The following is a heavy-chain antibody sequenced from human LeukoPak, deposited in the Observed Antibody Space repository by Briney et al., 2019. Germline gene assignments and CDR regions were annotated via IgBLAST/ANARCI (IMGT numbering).Heavy chain of an antibody. CDR2: IYYSGST. J-gene: IGHJ4*02. D-gene: IGHD3-10*01. V-gene: IGHV4-39*07. CDR3: VRSHYGSGTYYSFDY. Sequence: PSETLSLTCTVSGGSISSSSYYWGWIRQPPGKGLEWIGSIYYSGSTYYNPSLKSRVTISVDMSKNQFSLRLNSVTAADTAVYFCVRSHYGSGTYYSFDYWGQGTLVTVSS. CDR1: GGSISSSSYY.